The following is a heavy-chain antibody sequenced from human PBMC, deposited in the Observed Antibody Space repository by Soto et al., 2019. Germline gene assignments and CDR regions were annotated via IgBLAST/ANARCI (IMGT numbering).Heavy chain of an antibody. J-gene: IGHJ4*02. Sequence: PSETLSLTCTVSGGSISSYYWSWIRQPPGKGLEWIGYIYYSGSTNYNPSLKSRVTISVDTSKNQFSLKLSSVTAADTAVYYCARHVLGYYYGSGSAHFEYWGQGTRVTVSS. CDR3: ARHVLGYYYGSGSAHFEY. CDR2: IYYSGST. CDR1: GGSISSYY. D-gene: IGHD3-10*01. V-gene: IGHV4-59*08.